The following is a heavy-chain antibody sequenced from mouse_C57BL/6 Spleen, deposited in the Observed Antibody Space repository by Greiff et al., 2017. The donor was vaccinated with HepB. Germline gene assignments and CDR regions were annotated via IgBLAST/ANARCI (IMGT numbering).Heavy chain of an antibody. V-gene: IGHV6-3*01. Sequence: VQLKESGGGLVQPGGSMKLSCVASGFTFSNYWMNWVRQSPEKGLEWVAQIRLKSDNYATHYAESVKGRFTISRDDSKSSVYLQMNNLRAEDTGIYYCTGEEDFDGWGQGTTLTVSS. CDR1: GFTFSNYW. CDR3: TGEEDFDG. CDR2: IRLKSDNYAT. J-gene: IGHJ2*01.